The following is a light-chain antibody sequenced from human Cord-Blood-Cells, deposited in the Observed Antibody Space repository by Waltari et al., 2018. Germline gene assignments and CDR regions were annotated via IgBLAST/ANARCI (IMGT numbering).Light chain of an antibody. CDR1: SPTSNY. CDR3: NSRDSSGNHLV. V-gene: IGLV3-19*01. Sequence: SVLTQAPAVSVALGQTVTTTSQGDSPTSNYASWYQQKPGQAPVLVIYGKNNRPSGIPDRFSGSSSGNTASLTITGAQAEDEADYYCNSRDSSGNHLVFGGGTKLTVL. J-gene: IGLJ2*01. CDR2: GKN.